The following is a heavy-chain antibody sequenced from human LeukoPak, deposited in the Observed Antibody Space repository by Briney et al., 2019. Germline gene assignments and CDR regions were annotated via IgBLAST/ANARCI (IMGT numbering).Heavy chain of an antibody. Sequence: SETLSLNCAGYGGSFSGNYRTLIRQTPGRGLEWIGESSPTGDITGYNPSLKGRATISVDSSKNQFSLKLTSVTAADTGVYYCARVPDFIARPCDSWGPGTLVTVSS. V-gene: IGHV4-34*01. D-gene: IGHD2-21*01. CDR2: SSPTGDIT. CDR1: GGSFSGNY. J-gene: IGHJ4*02. CDR3: ARVPDFIARPCDS.